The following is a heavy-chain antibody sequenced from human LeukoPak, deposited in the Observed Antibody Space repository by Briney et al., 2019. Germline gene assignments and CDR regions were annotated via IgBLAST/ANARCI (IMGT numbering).Heavy chain of an antibody. CDR2: ISWNSGSI. Sequence: GRSLRLSCAASGFTFDDYAMHWVRQAPGKGLEWASGISWNSGSIGYADSVKGRFTISRDNAKNSLYLQMNSLRAEDTALYYCAKTGQLLYGDFDLWGRGTLVTVSS. V-gene: IGHV3-9*01. J-gene: IGHJ2*01. CDR3: AKTGQLLYGDFDL. D-gene: IGHD2-2*01. CDR1: GFTFDDYA.